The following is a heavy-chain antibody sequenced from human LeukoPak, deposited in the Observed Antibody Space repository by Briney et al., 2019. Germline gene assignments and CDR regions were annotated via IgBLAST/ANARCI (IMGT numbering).Heavy chain of an antibody. CDR3: ARQFYYFDY. CDR1: GFPFNSYF. Sequence: GGSLRLSCAASGFPFNSYFMSWVHQAPGKGLEWVANIKQDGSAKYYLDSVRGRFTISRDNAKNSLFLQMNSLRAEDTAVYYCARQFYYFDYWGQGTLVTVSS. CDR2: IKQDGSAK. D-gene: IGHD3-3*01. V-gene: IGHV3-7*03. J-gene: IGHJ4*02.